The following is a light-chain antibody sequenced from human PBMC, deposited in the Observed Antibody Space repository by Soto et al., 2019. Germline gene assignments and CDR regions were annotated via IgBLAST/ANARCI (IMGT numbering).Light chain of an antibody. J-gene: IGKJ4*01. CDR2: AAS. CDR1: QNIGSD. Sequence: VLTQSPVTLSVSPGDRVSLSCRASQNIGSDLPWYQHRPGQGPRLLIYAASTRPTNVPARFSGSGSGKEFTLTITSLRSEDSAIYYCQQYSDWPLTFAGGTKVEMK. V-gene: IGKV3-15*01. CDR3: QQYSDWPLT.